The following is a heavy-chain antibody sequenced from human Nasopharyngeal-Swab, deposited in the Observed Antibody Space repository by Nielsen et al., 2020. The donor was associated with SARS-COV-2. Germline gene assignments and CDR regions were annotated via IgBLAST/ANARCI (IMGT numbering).Heavy chain of an antibody. CDR3: VKDAGYDYRYYYYGLDV. CDR1: GFTFSTHP. D-gene: IGHD5-12*01. CDR2: INGKGGRT. Sequence: GESLKISCSGSGFTFSTHPMHWVRQAPGKGLEYVSVINGKGGRTYYADSVKGRFTVSRDNSESTLYLQMSSLRTEDTAVYYCVKDAGYDYRYYYYGLDVWGQGTTVTVSS. V-gene: IGHV3-64D*06. J-gene: IGHJ6*01.